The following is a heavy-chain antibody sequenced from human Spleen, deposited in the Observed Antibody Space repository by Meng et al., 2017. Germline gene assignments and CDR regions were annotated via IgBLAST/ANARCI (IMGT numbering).Heavy chain of an antibody. V-gene: IGHV3-33*08. CDR3: ARAAGFGEPAIDY. CDR2: IWYDGSNK. Sequence: GGSLRLSCAASGFTFSTLGMHWVRQAPGKGLEWVASIWYDGSNKYYGDFVKGRFTISRDNSKNTLYLQVNSLRAEDTAVYYCARAAGFGEPAIDYWGQGKLVTVSS. CDR1: GFTFSTLG. J-gene: IGHJ4*02. D-gene: IGHD3-10*01.